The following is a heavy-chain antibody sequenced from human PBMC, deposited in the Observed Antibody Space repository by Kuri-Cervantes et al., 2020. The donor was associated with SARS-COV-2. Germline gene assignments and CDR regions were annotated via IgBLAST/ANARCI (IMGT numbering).Heavy chain of an antibody. D-gene: IGHD5-18*01. CDR1: GYTFTSYG. J-gene: IGHJ4*02. Sequence: SVKVSCKASGYTFTSYGISWVRQAPGQGLEWMGGIIPIFGTANYAQKFQGRVTITADKSTSTAYMELSSLRSKDTAVYYCASGMKRGYSYGTDLYWGQGTLVTVSS. CDR3: ASGMKRGYSYGTDLY. CDR2: IIPIFGTA. V-gene: IGHV1-69*06.